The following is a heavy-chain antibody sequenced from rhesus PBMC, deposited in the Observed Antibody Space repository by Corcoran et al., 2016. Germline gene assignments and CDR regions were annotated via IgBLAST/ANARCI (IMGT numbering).Heavy chain of an antibody. J-gene: IGHJ4*01. V-gene: IGHV4S9*01. CDR1: GGSISDYYY. Sequence: QVQLQESGPGLVKPSETLSLTCAVSGGSISDYYYWNRIRQPPGKGLEWIGNIYGNSARTYYHPSLQSRVTISKDTSKNQFFLNLSSVTAADTAVYYCARGVAATGRFVYWGQGVLVTVSS. CDR2: IYGNSART. D-gene: IGHD6S26*01. CDR3: ARGVAATGRFVY.